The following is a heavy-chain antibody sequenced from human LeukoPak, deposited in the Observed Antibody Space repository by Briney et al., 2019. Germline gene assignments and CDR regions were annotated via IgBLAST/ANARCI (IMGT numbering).Heavy chain of an antibody. D-gene: IGHD2-15*01. CDR1: GFTFSNYW. V-gene: IGHV3-7*01. CDR3: ARGSGGDC. CDR2: IKQDGSEK. Sequence: GGSLRLSCAASGFTFSNYWMSWVRQAPGKGQEWVANIKQDGSEKYYVDSVKGRFTISRDNAKNSLYLQINSLSAEDTAMYYCARGSGGDCYGQGTLVTVSS. J-gene: IGHJ4*02.